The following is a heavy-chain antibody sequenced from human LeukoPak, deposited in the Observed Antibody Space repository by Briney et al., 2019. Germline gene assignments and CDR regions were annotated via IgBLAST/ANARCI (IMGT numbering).Heavy chain of an antibody. D-gene: IGHD4-17*01. Sequence: SETLSLTCTVSGGSVSSGGYYWSWIRQPPGKGLEWIGYIYYSGSTHYNPSLKSRVTISVDTSKNQFSLKMKSVTAADTAVYYCARARWYRGLTEFDFWGQGILVTVSS. V-gene: IGHV4-61*08. CDR1: GGSVSSGGYY. J-gene: IGHJ4*02. CDR2: IYYSGST. CDR3: ARARWYRGLTEFDF.